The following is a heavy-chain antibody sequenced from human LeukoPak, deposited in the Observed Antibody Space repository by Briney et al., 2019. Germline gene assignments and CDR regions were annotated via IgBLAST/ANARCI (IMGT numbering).Heavy chain of an antibody. D-gene: IGHD4-23*01. Sequence: SETLSLTCTVSGGSVSSGSYYWSWIRQPPGKGLEWIGYLYYSGGTNYNPSLKSRVTISVDTSNNQFSLNLTSVTAADTAVYYCASQSYGGNSGFDYWGQGTLVTVSS. CDR1: GGSVSSGSYY. V-gene: IGHV4-61*01. J-gene: IGHJ4*02. CDR2: LYYSGGT. CDR3: ASQSYGGNSGFDY.